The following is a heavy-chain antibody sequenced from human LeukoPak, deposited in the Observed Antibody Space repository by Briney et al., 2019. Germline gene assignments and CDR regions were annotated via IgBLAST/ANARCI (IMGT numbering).Heavy chain of an antibody. D-gene: IGHD5-12*01. CDR3: AREGHGGRYWYGGYVGIDY. J-gene: IGHJ4*02. V-gene: IGHV3-48*03. CDR2: ISSSGSTI. CDR1: GFTFSSYE. Sequence: GGSLRLSCAASGFTFSSYEMNWVRQAPGKGLEWVSYISSSGSTIYYADSVKGRFTISRDNSKNTLYLQMNSLRAEDTAVYYCAREGHGGRYWYGGYVGIDYWGQGTLVTVSS.